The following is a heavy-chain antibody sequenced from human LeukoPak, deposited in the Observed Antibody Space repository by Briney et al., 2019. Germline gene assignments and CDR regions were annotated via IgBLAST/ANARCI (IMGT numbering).Heavy chain of an antibody. J-gene: IGHJ2*01. D-gene: IGHD3-9*01. Sequence: PGGSLRLSCVVSGFTFSTYVMHWVRQAPGKGLMWVSRISHDGTVTSYADSVRGRFTVPRDNAKNTLYLQMNSLRAEDTAVYYCTRDVNLNFFDVWGRGTLVTVSS. V-gene: IGHV3-74*01. CDR3: TRDVNLNFFDV. CDR1: GFTFSTYV. CDR2: ISHDGTVT.